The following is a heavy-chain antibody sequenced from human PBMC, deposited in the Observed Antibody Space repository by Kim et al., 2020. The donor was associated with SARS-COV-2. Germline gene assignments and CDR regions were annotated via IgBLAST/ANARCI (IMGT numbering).Heavy chain of an antibody. CDR3: ARDRRGYCSGGSCPRKYYYYYYGMAV. J-gene: IGHJ6*02. Sequence: GGSLRLSCAASGFTFSSYAMHWVRQAPGKGLEWVAVISYDGSNKYYADSVKGRFTISRDNSKNTLYLQMNSLRAEDTAVYYCARDRRGYCSGGSCPRKYYYYYYGMAVWGQGTTVTVSS. V-gene: IGHV3-30*04. CDR2: ISYDGSNK. D-gene: IGHD2-15*01. CDR1: GFTFSSYA.